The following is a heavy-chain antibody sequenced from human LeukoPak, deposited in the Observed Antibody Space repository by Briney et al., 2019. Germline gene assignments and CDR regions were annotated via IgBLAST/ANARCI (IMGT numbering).Heavy chain of an antibody. J-gene: IGHJ6*02. CDR3: ARGTVTTYLFYYYYYGMDV. Sequence: ASVTVSCTASGYTFTIYYMHWVRQAPGQGLEWMGIINPSGVSTSYTQKLQGRVTITRDTSTSTVYMELSSLRSEDTAVYYCARGTVTTYLFYYYYYGMDVWGQGTTVTVSS. CDR1: GYTFTIYY. V-gene: IGHV1-46*01. D-gene: IGHD4-17*01. CDR2: INPSGVST.